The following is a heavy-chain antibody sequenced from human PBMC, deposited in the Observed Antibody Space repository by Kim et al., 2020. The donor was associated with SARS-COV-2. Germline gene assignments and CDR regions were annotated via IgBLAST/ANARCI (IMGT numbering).Heavy chain of an antibody. V-gene: IGHV3-11*04. CDR3: ARDGPPDRGYSSGWYESGYYYGMDV. D-gene: IGHD6-19*01. CDR2: ISSSGSTI. Sequence: GGSLRLSCAASGFTFSDYYMSWIRQAPGKGLEWVSYISSSGSTIYYADSVKGRFTISRDNAKNSLYLQMNSLRAEDTAVYYCARDGPPDRGYSSGWYESGYYYGMDVWGQGTTVTVSS. J-gene: IGHJ6*02. CDR1: GFTFSDYY.